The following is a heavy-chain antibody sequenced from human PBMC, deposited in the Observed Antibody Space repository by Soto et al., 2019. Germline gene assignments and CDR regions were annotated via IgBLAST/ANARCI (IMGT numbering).Heavy chain of an antibody. V-gene: IGHV1-69*06. Sequence: SVEFSCKASEDTFSNYAISLVRQAPGQGLEWMGGIIPIFGTANYAQKFQGRVTITADTSANTVYLQINGLTADDTAVHYCAKVAGGLGYFDLWGRGTLVTVSS. CDR2: IIPIFGTA. CDR1: EDTFSNYA. J-gene: IGHJ2*01. CDR3: AKVAGGLGYFDL. D-gene: IGHD3-16*01.